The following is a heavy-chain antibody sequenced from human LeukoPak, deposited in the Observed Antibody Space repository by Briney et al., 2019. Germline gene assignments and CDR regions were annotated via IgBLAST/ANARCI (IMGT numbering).Heavy chain of an antibody. V-gene: IGHV1-69*13. Sequence: SVKVSCQASGGTFSNHAFSWVRQAPGQGLEWMGGIIPIDDSTNYVQKFQDRVMITADEATNITYMELGSLKSEDTAEYYCARHSGHSSWYYGLDVWGQGTTVIVSS. CDR1: GGTFSNHA. J-gene: IGHJ6*02. CDR3: ARHSGHSSWYYGLDV. CDR2: IIPIDDST. D-gene: IGHD6-13*01.